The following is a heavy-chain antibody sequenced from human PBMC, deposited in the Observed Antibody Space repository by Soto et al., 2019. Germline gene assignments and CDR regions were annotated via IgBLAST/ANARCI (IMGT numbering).Heavy chain of an antibody. CDR2: IYYSGNT. J-gene: IGHJ6*02. CDR1: GGSISSTTYY. V-gene: IGHV4-39*01. D-gene: IGHD5-12*01. Sequence: SETLSLTCTVSGGSISSTTYYWGWIRQPPGKGLEWIGSIYYSGNTYYNPSLKSRVTISVDTSKNQFSLNLSSVTAADTAVYYCARRRGGYDYYYYYGMAVWGQGTTVTVSS. CDR3: ARRRGGYDYYYYYGMAV.